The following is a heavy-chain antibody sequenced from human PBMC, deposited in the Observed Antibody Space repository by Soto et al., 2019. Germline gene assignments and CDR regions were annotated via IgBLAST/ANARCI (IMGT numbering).Heavy chain of an antibody. CDR1: GFTFGSYA. CDR3: ASRSSGWYFDY. J-gene: IGHJ4*02. V-gene: IGHV3-23*01. D-gene: IGHD6-19*01. Sequence: EVQLLECGGGLVQPGGSLRRSCAASGFTFGSYAMNWVRQAPGKGLEWVSVISGSGGSTYYADSVKGRFTISRDNSKNTLYLQMNSLRAEDTAVYYCASRSSGWYFDYWGQGTLVIVSS. CDR2: ISGSGGST.